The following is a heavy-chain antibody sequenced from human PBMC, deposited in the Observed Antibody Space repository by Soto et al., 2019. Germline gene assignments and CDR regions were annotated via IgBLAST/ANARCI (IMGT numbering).Heavy chain of an antibody. CDR2: IIPLFNTT. D-gene: IGHD2-2*02. CDR1: GGTFRRFA. CDR3: ARVSVDCSTTSCYTDSGMDV. V-gene: IGHV1-69*01. Sequence: QVQLVQSWAEVKQPGSSVKVSCKASGGTFRRFAISWVRQAPGQGLEWMGGIIPLFNTTNYAQRFQGRVTVTADESTSTAYMELSSLTSEDTTVFYCARVSVDCSTTSCYTDSGMDVWGQGTTVIVSS. J-gene: IGHJ6*02.